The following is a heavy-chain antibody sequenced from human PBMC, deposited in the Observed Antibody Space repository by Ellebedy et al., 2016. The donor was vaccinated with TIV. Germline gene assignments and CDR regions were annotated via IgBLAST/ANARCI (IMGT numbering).Heavy chain of an antibody. D-gene: IGHD2-21*02. CDR2: INPNSGGT. CDR1: GGTFSSYA. V-gene: IGHV1-2*04. CDR3: ARDPRASYCGGDCTPAPWFDP. J-gene: IGHJ5*02. Sequence: ASVKVSXXASGGTFSSYAISWVRQAPGQGLGWMGWINPNSGGTNYAQKFQGWVTMTRDTSISTAYMELSGLRSDDTAVYYCARDPRASYCGGDCTPAPWFDPWGQGTLVTVSS.